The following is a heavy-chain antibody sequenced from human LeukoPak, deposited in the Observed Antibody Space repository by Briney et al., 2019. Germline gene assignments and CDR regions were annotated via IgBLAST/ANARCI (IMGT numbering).Heavy chain of an antibody. Sequence: PSETLSLTCSVSGGSISGFYSSWIRQPAGKGLEWIGRFYTSGNTDYNPSLKSRVTMSVDTSKNQFSLKLSSMTAADTVVYYCASGSLSWYDHYYYYYMDVWGKGTTVTVSS. D-gene: IGHD6-13*01. CDR1: GGSISGFY. V-gene: IGHV4-4*07. CDR2: FYTSGNT. J-gene: IGHJ6*03. CDR3: ASGSLSWYDHYYYYYMDV.